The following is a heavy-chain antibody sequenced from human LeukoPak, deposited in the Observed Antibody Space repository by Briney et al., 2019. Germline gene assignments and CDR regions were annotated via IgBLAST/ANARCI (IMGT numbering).Heavy chain of an antibody. CDR2: ISDDGSNK. Sequence: PGRSLRLSCAASGFTFSNYGMHWVRQAPGKGLEWVAVISDDGSNKFYADSVKGRFTISRDNSKNTLYMQMNSLRAEDTAVYYCAKAYYYDSSGYYYLGYWGQGTLVTVSP. CDR3: AKAYYYDSSGYYYLGY. V-gene: IGHV3-30*18. J-gene: IGHJ4*02. CDR1: GFTFSNYG. D-gene: IGHD3-22*01.